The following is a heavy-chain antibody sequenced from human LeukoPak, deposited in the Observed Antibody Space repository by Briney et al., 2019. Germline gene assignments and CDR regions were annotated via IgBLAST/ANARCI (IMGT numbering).Heavy chain of an antibody. CDR3: AKDPRRYCSSTSCSHNPFDI. Sequence: GGSLRLSCAASGFTFSSYGMPWVRQAPGKGLEWVAFIRYDGSNKYYADSVKGRFTISRDNSKNTLYLQMNSLRAEDTAVYYCAKDPRRYCSSTSCSHNPFDIWGQGTMVTVSS. CDR1: GFTFSSYG. CDR2: IRYDGSNK. V-gene: IGHV3-30*02. J-gene: IGHJ3*02. D-gene: IGHD2-2*01.